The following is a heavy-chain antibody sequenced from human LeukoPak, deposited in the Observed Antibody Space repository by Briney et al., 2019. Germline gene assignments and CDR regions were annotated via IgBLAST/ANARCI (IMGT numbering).Heavy chain of an antibody. Sequence: GGSLRLSCAASGFTFSNYAMSWVRQAPGKGLEWVSAITGSGGGTYYADSVKGRFTISRDNSKNTLYLQMNSLRAEDPAVYYCAKWGDYDVLTGYYDPDYWGQGTLVTVSS. CDR1: GFTFSNYA. V-gene: IGHV3-23*01. J-gene: IGHJ4*02. CDR2: ITGSGGGT. D-gene: IGHD3-9*01. CDR3: AKWGDYDVLTGYYDPDY.